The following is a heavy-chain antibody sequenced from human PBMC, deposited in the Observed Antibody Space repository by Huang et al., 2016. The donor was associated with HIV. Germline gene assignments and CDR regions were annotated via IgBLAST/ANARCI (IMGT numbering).Heavy chain of an antibody. CDR3: ARGGGIQLWLLGYYYMDV. V-gene: IGHV1-18*01. Sequence: QVQLVQSGAEVKKPGASVKVSCKASGYTFSSFGISWVRQAPGQGLEWGGWSSVYNGNTKFAQKFQGRLTMTTDTSTSTAYMELRSLRSDDTAVYYCARGGGIQLWLLGYYYMDVWGNGTTVTVSS. CDR1: GYTFSSFG. CDR2: SSVYNGNT. D-gene: IGHD5-18*01. J-gene: IGHJ6*03.